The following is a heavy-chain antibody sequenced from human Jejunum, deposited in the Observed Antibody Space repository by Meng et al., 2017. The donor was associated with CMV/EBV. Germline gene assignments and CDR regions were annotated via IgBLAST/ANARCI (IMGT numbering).Heavy chain of an antibody. CDR2: ISWNSDRI. Sequence: FSFDEYAMHWVRQAPGKGLEWVSGISWNSDRIDYADSVKGRFTISRDNVKNFLFLEMNSLRPEDTAFYYCAKSLSPYDFWSGTDFWGQGTLVTVSS. D-gene: IGHD3-3*01. CDR1: FSFDEYA. J-gene: IGHJ4*02. CDR3: AKSLSPYDFWSGTDF. V-gene: IGHV3-9*01.